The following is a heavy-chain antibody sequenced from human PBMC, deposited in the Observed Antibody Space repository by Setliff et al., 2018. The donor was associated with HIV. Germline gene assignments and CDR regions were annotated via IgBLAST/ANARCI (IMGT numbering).Heavy chain of an antibody. D-gene: IGHD3-10*02. J-gene: IGHJ1*01. V-gene: IGHV4-31*03. Sequence: SETLSLTCSVSGGSISTYHWSWIRQHPEKGLEWIGYIYFNGNTYYNPSLRSRATMSVDTSKNQFSLMLSSVTAADTAVYYCARSGSYVGPIQHWGQGTLVTVSS. CDR3: ARSGSYVGPIQH. CDR1: GGSISTYH. CDR2: IYFNGNT.